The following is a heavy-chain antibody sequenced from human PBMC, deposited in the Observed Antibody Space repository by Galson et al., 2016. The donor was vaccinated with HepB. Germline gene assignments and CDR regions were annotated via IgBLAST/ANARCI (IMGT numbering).Heavy chain of an antibody. D-gene: IGHD6-19*01. CDR1: GFSLSTRGMG. CDR2: IYWDDDK. Sequence: PALVKPTQTLTLTCTFSGFSLSTRGMGVGWIRQPPGKALEWLALIYWDDDKRYSPSLKSRLTITKDTSKNQVVLTMTNMGPVDTATYYCAHRVPYNNGWPLDYWGQGTLVTVSP. V-gene: IGHV2-5*02. J-gene: IGHJ4*02. CDR3: AHRVPYNNGWPLDY.